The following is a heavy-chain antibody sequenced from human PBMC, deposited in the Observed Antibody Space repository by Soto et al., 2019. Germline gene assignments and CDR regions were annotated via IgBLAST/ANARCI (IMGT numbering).Heavy chain of an antibody. J-gene: IGHJ5*02. D-gene: IGHD6-13*01. V-gene: IGHV4-38-2*01. CDR2: IYHSGST. CDR1: GYSISSGYY. Sequence: SETLSLTCAVSGYSISSGYYWGWIRQPPGKGLEWIGSIYHSGSTYYNPSLKSRVTISVDTSKNQFSLKLSSVTAADTAVYYCARGVSSSSWYLNWFDPWGQGTLVTVS. CDR3: ARGVSSSSWYLNWFDP.